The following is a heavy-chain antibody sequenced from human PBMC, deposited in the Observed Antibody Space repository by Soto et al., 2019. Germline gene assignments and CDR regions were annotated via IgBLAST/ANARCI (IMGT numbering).Heavy chain of an antibody. CDR1: GGSISSYY. CDR2: IYYSGST. V-gene: IGHV4-59*01. D-gene: IGHD3-10*01. J-gene: IGHJ6*02. Sequence: SETLSLTCTVSGGSISSYYWSWIRQPPGKGLEWIGYIYYSGSTNYNPSLKSRVTISVDTSKNQFSLKLSSVTAADTAVYYCARERRVYGSGTDYYYYGMDVWGQGTTVTVSS. CDR3: ARERRVYGSGTDYYYYGMDV.